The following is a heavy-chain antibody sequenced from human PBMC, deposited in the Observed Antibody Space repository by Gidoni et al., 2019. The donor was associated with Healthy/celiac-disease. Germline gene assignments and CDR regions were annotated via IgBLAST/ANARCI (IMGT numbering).Heavy chain of an antibody. V-gene: IGHV3-23*01. CDR3: AKDGGRRYGGDY. Sequence: EVQLLESGGGLVQPGGSLRLYCAASGFAFSSYAMCWVRQAPGKGLEWVSAISGSGGSTYYADSVKGRFTISRDNSKNTLYLQMNSLRAEDTAVDYCAKDGGRRYGGDYWGQGTLVTVSS. D-gene: IGHD2-15*01. J-gene: IGHJ4*02. CDR2: ISGSGGST. CDR1: GFAFSSYA.